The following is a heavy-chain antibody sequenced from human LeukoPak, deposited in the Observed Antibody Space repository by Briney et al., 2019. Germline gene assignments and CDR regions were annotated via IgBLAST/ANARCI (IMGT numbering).Heavy chain of an antibody. J-gene: IGHJ4*01. CDR1: GLSVSSSY. CDR2: TFPGGST. Sequence: GGSQRLSCAASGLSVSSSYMSWVRQAPGKGLEWVSTTFPGGSTYSADSVKGRFTLSRDTSKNTIYLQMNSLRAEDTALYYCARYFRSGFVHWGHGTLVTVSP. CDR3: ARYFRSGFVH. D-gene: IGHD3-10*02. V-gene: IGHV3-53*01.